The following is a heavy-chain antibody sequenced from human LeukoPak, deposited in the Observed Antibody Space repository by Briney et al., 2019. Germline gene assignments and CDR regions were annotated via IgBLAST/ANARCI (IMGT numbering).Heavy chain of an antibody. CDR1: GYTFTSYG. CDR3: ARVYCSSTSCYIPDWFDP. V-gene: IGHV1-18*01. D-gene: IGHD2-2*02. J-gene: IGHJ5*02. CDR2: ISAYNGNT. Sequence: ASVKVSCKASGYTFTSYGISWVRQAPGQGLEWMGWISAYNGNTNYAQKLQGRVTMTTDTSTSTAYMELRSLRSDDTAVYYCARVYCSSTSCYIPDWFDPWGQGTLVTVSS.